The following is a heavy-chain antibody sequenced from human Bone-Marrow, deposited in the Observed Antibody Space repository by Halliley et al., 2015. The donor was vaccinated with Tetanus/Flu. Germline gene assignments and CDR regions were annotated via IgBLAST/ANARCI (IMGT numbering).Heavy chain of an antibody. Sequence: SLRLSCGASGFTFSSYAMSWVRQAPGEGLEWLSGISSFGGSTYYADSVKGRFTISRDNSKNMLFLQMNSLSAEDTAIYYCAQGLEAPLYGDYVYYYYGMDVWGQGTTVIVSS. J-gene: IGHJ6*02. CDR2: ISSFGGST. CDR3: AQGLEAPLYGDYVYYYYGMDV. V-gene: IGHV3-23*01. CDR1: GFTFSSYA. D-gene: IGHD4-17*01.